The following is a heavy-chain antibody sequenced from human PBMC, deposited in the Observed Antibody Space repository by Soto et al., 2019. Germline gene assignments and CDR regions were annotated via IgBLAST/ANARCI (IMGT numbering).Heavy chain of an antibody. D-gene: IGHD2-15*01. Sequence: QVQLVQSGAEVQKPGSSVKVSCKASGGTFSSYTISWVRQAPGQGLEWMGRIIPILGIANYAQKFQGRVTITADKSTSTAYMELSSLRSEDTAVYYCARDRDGYCSGGSCYGTEYFQHWGQGTLVTVSS. J-gene: IGHJ1*01. V-gene: IGHV1-69*08. CDR2: IIPILGIA. CDR3: ARDRDGYCSGGSCYGTEYFQH. CDR1: GGTFSSYT.